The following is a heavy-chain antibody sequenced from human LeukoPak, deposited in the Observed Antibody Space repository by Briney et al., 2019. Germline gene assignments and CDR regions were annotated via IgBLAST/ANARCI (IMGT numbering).Heavy chain of an antibody. CDR2: IRNKGSGYST. D-gene: IGHD4-17*01. Sequence: GGSLRLSCAASGFTFSDYHMDWVRQAPGRGLEWVARIRNKGSGYSTEYAASVKGRFTISRDDSKKSLFLQMNSLETEDTAVFYCARNGPGLRRWDAWGQGTTVTVSS. CDR3: ARNGPGLRRWDA. J-gene: IGHJ6*02. CDR1: GFTFSDYH. V-gene: IGHV3-72*01.